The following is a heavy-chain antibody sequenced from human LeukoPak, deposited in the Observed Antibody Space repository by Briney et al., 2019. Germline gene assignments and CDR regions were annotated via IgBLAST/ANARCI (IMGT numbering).Heavy chain of an antibody. CDR2: IYYSGNT. CDR1: GGSIRSYY. CDR3: ARTQYYVFDY. J-gene: IGHJ4*02. Sequence: SETLSLTCTVSGGSIRSYYWSWIRQPPGKGLEWIGHIYYSGNTNYNPSLKSRVTISVDTSKNQFSLKLSSVTAADTAVYYCARTQYYVFDYWGQGTLVTVSS. V-gene: IGHV4-59*01. D-gene: IGHD3-10*02.